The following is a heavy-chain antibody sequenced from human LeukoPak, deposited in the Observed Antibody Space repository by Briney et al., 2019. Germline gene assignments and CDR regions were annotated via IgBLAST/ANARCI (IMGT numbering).Heavy chain of an antibody. CDR1: GYTFTDYY. D-gene: IGHD3-9*01. V-gene: IGHV1-2*06. Sequence: ASVKVSCKASGYTFTDYYMHWVRQAPGQGLEWMGRINPNSGDTNYAQKFQGRVTMTRDTSISTAYMELSRLRSDDTAVYYCASYDVLTGYYGLLAYWGQGTLVTVSS. CDR2: INPNSGDT. CDR3: ASYDVLTGYYGLLAY. J-gene: IGHJ4*02.